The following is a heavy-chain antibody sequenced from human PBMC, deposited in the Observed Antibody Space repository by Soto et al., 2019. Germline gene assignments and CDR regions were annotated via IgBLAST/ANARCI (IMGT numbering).Heavy chain of an antibody. CDR2: IDHSGST. CDR3: VRGLRYSGMDV. J-gene: IGHJ6*02. V-gene: IGHV4-34*01. D-gene: IGHD2-15*01. Sequence: QVQLQQWGAGLLKPSETLSLTCAVSGGSFSAYYWTWIRQPPGRGLEWIGEIDHSGSTNYNPSLEGRVTMSIDTAKNRFSLNVTSVTAADMAVYYCVRGLRYSGMDVWGQGTTVTVS. CDR1: GGSFSAYY.